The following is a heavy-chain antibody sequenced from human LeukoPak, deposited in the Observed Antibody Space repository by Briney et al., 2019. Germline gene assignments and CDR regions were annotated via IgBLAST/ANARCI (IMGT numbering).Heavy chain of an antibody. CDR1: GFTFSSYA. Sequence: GGSLRPSCAASGFTFSSYAMSWVRQAPGKGLEWVSAISGSGGNTYYADSVRGRFTISKDNSKNTLYLQMNSLRAEDTAIYYFAKVSWANYFDYWGQGTLVTVSS. CDR2: ISGSGGNT. CDR3: AKVSWANYFDY. V-gene: IGHV3-23*01. J-gene: IGHJ4*02. D-gene: IGHD6-13*01.